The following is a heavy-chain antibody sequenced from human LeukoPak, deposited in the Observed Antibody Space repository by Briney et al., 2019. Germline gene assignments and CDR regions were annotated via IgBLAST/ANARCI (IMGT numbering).Heavy chain of an antibody. D-gene: IGHD2-15*01. V-gene: IGHV3-11*01. CDR2: ISSSGSTI. J-gene: IGHJ4*02. Sequence: GGSLRLSCAASGFTFSDYYMSWIRQAPGKGLEWVSYISSSGSTIYYADSVKGRFTTSRDNAKNSLYLQMNSLRAEDTAVYYCARGAAPQWRSYFDYWGQGTLVTVSS. CDR3: ARGAAPQWRSYFDY. CDR1: GFTFSDYY.